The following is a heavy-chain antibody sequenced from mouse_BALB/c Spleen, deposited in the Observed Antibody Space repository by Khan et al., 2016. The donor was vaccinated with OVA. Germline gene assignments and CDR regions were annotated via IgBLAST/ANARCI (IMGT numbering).Heavy chain of an antibody. J-gene: IGHJ4*01. CDR1: GFSLTDYG. CDR2: IWSDGST. CDR3: ARQPYYHYYIMDY. V-gene: IGHV2-6-1*01. Sequence: VQLKESGPGLVAPSQSLSITCTISGFSLTDYGVHWVRQPPGRGLEWLVVIWSDGSTTYNSALKSRLSIIKDNSKSQIFLKMNSLQTDDTAMDYCARQPYYHYYIMDYWGQGTSVTVSS. D-gene: IGHD2-10*01.